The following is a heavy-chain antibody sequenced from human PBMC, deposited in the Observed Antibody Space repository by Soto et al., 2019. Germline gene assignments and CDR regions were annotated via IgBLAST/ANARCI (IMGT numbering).Heavy chain of an antibody. D-gene: IGHD3-10*01. Sequence: PSETLSLTCAVSSGSISSSNWWTWVRQPPGKGLEWIGEIYHIGSTSYNPSLKSRVTLSVDKSRTRFSLNLSSVTAADTALYYCARRRIIMLRGVSHHYVMDVWGKGTTVIVSS. CDR3: ARRRIIMLRGVSHHYVMDV. V-gene: IGHV4-4*02. CDR1: SGSISSSNW. CDR2: IYHIGST. J-gene: IGHJ6*04.